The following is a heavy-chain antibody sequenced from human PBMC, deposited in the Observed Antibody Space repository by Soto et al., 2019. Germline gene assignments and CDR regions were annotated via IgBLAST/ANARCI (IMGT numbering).Heavy chain of an antibody. CDR2: ISGSGGST. CDR1: GFTFSSYA. Sequence: GGSLRLSCAASGFTFSSYAMSWVRQAPGKGLEWVSAISGSGGSTYYADSVKGRFTISRDNSKNTLYLQMNSLRAEDTAVYYCANSYCSGGSCYSDAFDIWGQGTMVTVSS. J-gene: IGHJ3*02. V-gene: IGHV3-23*01. D-gene: IGHD2-15*01. CDR3: ANSYCSGGSCYSDAFDI.